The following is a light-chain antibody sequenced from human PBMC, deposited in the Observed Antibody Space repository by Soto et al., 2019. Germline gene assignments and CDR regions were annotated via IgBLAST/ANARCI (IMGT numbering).Light chain of an antibody. V-gene: IGKV2-28*01. CDR1: QSLLQSNGNNL. CDR2: LGS. J-gene: IGKJ4*01. Sequence: EIVMTQSPLSLPATPEEPASISCRSSQSLLQSNGNNLLGWVLQKPGQSPQLLMYLGSSRASGVPDRFSGSGSGTDFTLKISRVEPEDVGVYYCMQVLQTPPTFGGGTKVEIK. CDR3: MQVLQTPPT.